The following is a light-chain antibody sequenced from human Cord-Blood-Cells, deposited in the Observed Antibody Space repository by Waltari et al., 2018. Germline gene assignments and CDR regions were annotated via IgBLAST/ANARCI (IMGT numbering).Light chain of an antibody. Sequence: AIQLTQSPSSLSASVGARVTITCRASQGISSAFSWYQQTPGKAPKILIYDASSLESWVPARFSGRGSGAEVTLTISSLQPEDFATYYCEQFNSYPLTFGGGTKVEIK. CDR1: QGISSA. V-gene: IGKV1-13*02. CDR2: DAS. CDR3: EQFNSYPLT. J-gene: IGKJ4*01.